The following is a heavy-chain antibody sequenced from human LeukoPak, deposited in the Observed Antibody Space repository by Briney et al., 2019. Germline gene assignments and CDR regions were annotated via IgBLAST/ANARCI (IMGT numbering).Heavy chain of an antibody. CDR3: ARDLKMGYSSGRYSWGTGSSNDY. CDR2: INPNSGGT. CDR1: GYTFTGYY. D-gene: IGHD6-19*01. J-gene: IGHJ4*02. V-gene: IGHV1-2*02. Sequence: GASVKVSCKASGYTFTGYYMHWVRQAPGQGLEWMGWINPNSGGTNYAQKFQGRVTMTTDTSTSTVYMELRGLRSDDTAVYYCARDLKMGYSSGRYSWGTGSSNDYWGQGTLVTVSS.